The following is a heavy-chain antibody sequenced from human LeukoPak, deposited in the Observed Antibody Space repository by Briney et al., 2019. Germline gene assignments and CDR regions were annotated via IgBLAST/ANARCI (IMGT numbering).Heavy chain of an antibody. CDR3: AKDRSYSYGEFDY. V-gene: IGHV3-23*01. CDR2: ISGSGGST. CDR1: GFTFSSYA. Sequence: GGSLRLSCAASGFTFSSYAMSWVRQAPGNGLEWVSAISGSGGSTYYADSVKGRFTISRDNSKNTLYLQMNSLRAEDTAVYYCAKDRSYSYGEFDYWGQGTLVTVPS. D-gene: IGHD5-18*01. J-gene: IGHJ4*02.